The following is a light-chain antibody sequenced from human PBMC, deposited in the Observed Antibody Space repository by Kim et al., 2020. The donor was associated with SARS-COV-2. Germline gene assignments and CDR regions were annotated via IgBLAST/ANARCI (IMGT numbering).Light chain of an antibody. CDR3: QVWDSMDVV. CDR2: RDS. J-gene: IGLJ2*01. Sequence: SYELTQPLSVSVALGQTARITCGGNNIGSKNVHWYQQKPGQAPVLVIYRDSNRPSGIPERFSGSNSGNTATLTISRAQAGDEADYYCQVWDSMDVVFGGGTQLTVL. CDR1: NIGSKN. V-gene: IGLV3-9*01.